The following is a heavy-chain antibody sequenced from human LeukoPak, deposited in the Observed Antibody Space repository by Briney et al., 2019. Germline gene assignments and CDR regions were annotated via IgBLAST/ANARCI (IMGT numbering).Heavy chain of an antibody. CDR3: SRESGPYPPFGH. CDR1: GGSISSGSYY. CDR2: IYYSGST. V-gene: IGHV4-39*07. D-gene: IGHD1-26*01. Sequence: SETLSLTCSVSGGSISSGSYYWGSVRQSPGKGLEWIGSIYYSGSTYYNPSLKSRVTMSLDESKNHLSLTLTSVTAADTAIYYCSRESGPYPPFGHWGQGILVTVTT. J-gene: IGHJ4*02.